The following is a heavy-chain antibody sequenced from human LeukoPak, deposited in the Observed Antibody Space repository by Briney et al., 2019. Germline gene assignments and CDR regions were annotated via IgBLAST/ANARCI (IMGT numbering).Heavy chain of an antibody. V-gene: IGHV1-18*01. CDR3: AREHSSSWDQFDY. D-gene: IGHD6-13*01. CDR2: FNPENGNT. Sequence: ASVKVSCKASGYSFVGYGITWVRQAPGQGLEWMGWFNPENGNTNYAQKVQGRVTMTADTSTSTSYMELRSLRSDDTGVYYCAREHSSSWDQFDYWGQGTLVTVPS. J-gene: IGHJ4*02. CDR1: GYSFVGYG.